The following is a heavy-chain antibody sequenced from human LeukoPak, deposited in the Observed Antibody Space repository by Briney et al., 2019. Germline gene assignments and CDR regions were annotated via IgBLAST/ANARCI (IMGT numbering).Heavy chain of an antibody. CDR3: ARVLVTYLDY. CDR1: GFTFDYW. D-gene: IGHD2-21*02. J-gene: IGHJ4*02. Sequence: GGSLRLSCVASGFTFDYWMSWVRQAPGKGLEWVANIKQDGSEKYYVDSVKGRFTISRDNAKNSLYLQMNSLRAEDTAVYYCARVLVTYLDYWGQGTLVTVFS. V-gene: IGHV3-7*01. CDR2: IKQDGSEK.